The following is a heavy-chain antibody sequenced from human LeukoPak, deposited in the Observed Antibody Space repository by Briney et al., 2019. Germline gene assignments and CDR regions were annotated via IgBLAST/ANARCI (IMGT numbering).Heavy chain of an antibody. J-gene: IGHJ4*02. CDR2: IYYGGST. CDR1: GGSISSGGYY. CDR3: ASYYDSTGFYPPS. D-gene: IGHD3-22*01. Sequence: PSETRSLTCTVSGGSISSGGYYWSWIRQHPGKGLEWIGYIYYGGSTYYNPSLKSRATISVDTSKNQFSLKLSSVTAADTAVYYCASYYDSTGFYPPSWGQGTLVTVSS. V-gene: IGHV4-31*03.